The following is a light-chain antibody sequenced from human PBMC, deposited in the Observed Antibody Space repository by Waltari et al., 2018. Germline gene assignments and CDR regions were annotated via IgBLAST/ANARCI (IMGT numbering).Light chain of an antibody. J-gene: IGKJ2*03. Sequence: IQMSQSPSSLSPSVGDRVTLTCPAPQGISSYLNWYKQKPGKAPKLLIFDAYSLASGVPSRFSGSGSGTEFTLTISSLQPEDFATYYCQQGNSYPYSFGQGTKVEIK. V-gene: IGKV1-13*02. CDR3: QQGNSYPYS. CDR1: QGISSY. CDR2: DAY.